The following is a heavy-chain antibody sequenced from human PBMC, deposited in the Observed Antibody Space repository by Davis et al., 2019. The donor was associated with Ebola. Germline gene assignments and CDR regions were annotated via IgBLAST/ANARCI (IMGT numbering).Heavy chain of an antibody. CDR2: IYYSGST. V-gene: IGHV4-59*01. CDR1: GGSISSYY. CDR3: ARDVSVAAVGDYYYYYGMDV. J-gene: IGHJ6*04. D-gene: IGHD2-15*01. Sequence: SETLSLTCTVSGGSISSYYWSWIRQPPGKGLEWIGYIYYSGSTNYNPSLKSRVTISVDTSKNQFSLKLSSVTAADTAVCYCARDVSVAAVGDYYYYYGMDVWGKGTTVTVSS.